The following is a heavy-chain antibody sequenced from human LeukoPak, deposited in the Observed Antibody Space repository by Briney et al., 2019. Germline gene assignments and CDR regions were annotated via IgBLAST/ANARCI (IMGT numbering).Heavy chain of an antibody. CDR2: ISSSGSTI. CDR3: ARDDRPLCPDL. Sequence: GGSLRLSCAASGFTFSDYYMSWIRQAPGKGLEWVSYISSSGSTIYYADSVKGRFSISRDNAKNSLYLQMNSLRAEDTAVYYCARDDRPLCPDLWGQGTLVTVSS. V-gene: IGHV3-11*01. J-gene: IGHJ4*02. CDR1: GFTFSDYY. D-gene: IGHD3-10*02.